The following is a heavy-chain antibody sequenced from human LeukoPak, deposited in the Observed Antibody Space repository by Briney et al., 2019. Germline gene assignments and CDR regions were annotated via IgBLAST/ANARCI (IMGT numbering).Heavy chain of an antibody. D-gene: IGHD4-11*01. CDR2: IIPIFGTA. J-gene: IGHJ6*03. CDR1: GYTFTSYG. V-gene: IGHV1-69*05. CDR3: ATREGHYSNPWKYYMDV. Sequence: ASVKVSCKASGYTFTSYGISWVRQAPGQGLEWMGGIIPIFGTANYAQKFQGRVTITTDESTSTAYMELSSLRSEDTAVYYCATREGHYSNPWKYYMDVWGKGTTVTVSS.